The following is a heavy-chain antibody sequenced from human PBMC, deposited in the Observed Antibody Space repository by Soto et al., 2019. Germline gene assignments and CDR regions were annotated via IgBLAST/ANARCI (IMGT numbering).Heavy chain of an antibody. J-gene: IGHJ6*03. D-gene: IGHD6-19*01. CDR1: GGSISSYY. CDR2: IYYSGST. CDR3: AGYWYSSGWYVPYYYYYMDV. V-gene: IGHV4-59*01. Sequence: ASETLSLTCTVSGGSISSYYWSWIRQPPGKGLEWIGYIYYSGSTNYNPSLKSRVTISVDTSKNQFSLKLSSVTAADTAVYYCAGYWYSSGWYVPYYYYYMDVWGKGTTVTVSS.